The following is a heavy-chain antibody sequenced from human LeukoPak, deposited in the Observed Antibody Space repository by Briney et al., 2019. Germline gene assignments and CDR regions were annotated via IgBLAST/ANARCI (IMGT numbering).Heavy chain of an antibody. CDR3: ARGGKATVVTM. CDR1: GGSINSYY. D-gene: IGHD4-23*01. V-gene: IGHV4-4*07. Sequence: SETLSLTCTVSGGSINSYYWSWIRQPAGKGLEWIGRIYSSGGTNYNPSLKSRVSMSVDTSKNQFSLKLTSVTAADTAVYYCARGGKATVVTMWGQGILVTVSS. CDR2: IYSSGGT. J-gene: IGHJ4*02.